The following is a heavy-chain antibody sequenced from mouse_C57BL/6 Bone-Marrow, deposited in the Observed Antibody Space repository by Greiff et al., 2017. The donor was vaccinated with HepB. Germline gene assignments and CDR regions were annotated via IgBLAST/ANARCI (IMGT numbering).Heavy chain of an antibody. V-gene: IGHV3-6*01. J-gene: IGHJ2*01. D-gene: IGHD2-4*01. CDR3: ARDDSYYFDY. CDR2: ISYDGSN. CDR1: GYSITSGYY. Sequence: EVQLQESGPGLVKPSQSLSLTCSVTGYSITSGYYWNWIRQFPGNKLEWMGYISYDGSNNYNPSLKNRISITRDTSKNQIFLKLNSVTTEDTATYYCARDDSYYFDYWGQGTTLTVSS.